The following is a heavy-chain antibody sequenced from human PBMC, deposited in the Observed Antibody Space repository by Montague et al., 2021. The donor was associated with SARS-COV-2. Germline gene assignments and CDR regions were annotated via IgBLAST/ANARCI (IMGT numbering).Heavy chain of an antibody. CDR2: VYYSGTT. CDR3: ARGMIRGVTTPFDY. CDR1: SRSIISSGYY. D-gene: IGHD3-10*01. J-gene: IGHJ4*02. Sequence: SETLSLTCSVSSRSIISSGYYWGWIRQPPGKELEWIGNVYYSGTTYSNPSLQSRGIISVDTSKNHLSLRLSSVTAADTAVYFCARGMIRGVTTPFDYWGQGSQVTVSS. V-gene: IGHV4-39*02.